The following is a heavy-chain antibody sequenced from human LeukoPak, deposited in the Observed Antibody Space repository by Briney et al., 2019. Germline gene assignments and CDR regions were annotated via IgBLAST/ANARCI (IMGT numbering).Heavy chain of an antibody. D-gene: IGHD3-9*01. CDR3: AKWGDFDVLTGYYVPDF. V-gene: IGHV3-23*01. J-gene: IGHJ4*02. CDR1: GFTSSNYA. CDR2: ITGSGGNT. Sequence: GASLRLSCAASGFTSSNYAMSWVRQAPGKGLEWVSAITGSGGNTYYADSVKGRFTISRDNSKNTLYLQMNSLRDEDTAVYYCAKWGDFDVLTGYYVPDFWGQGTLVTVSS.